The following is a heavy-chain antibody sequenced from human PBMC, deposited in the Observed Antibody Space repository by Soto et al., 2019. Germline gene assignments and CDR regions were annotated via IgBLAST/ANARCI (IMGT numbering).Heavy chain of an antibody. CDR3: EDSWITTSY. CDR1: GFTLSNFC. J-gene: IGHJ4*02. V-gene: IGHV3-74*01. D-gene: IGHD2-2*03. Sequence: PGGSLRLSCSASGFTLSNFCMHWVRQAPVKGLVWVSRISPDGSTTSYADYVKGRFTISRDNAKSTLYLQMNSLRAEDTDVYYCEDSWITTSYWGMGTLVTVSS. CDR2: ISPDGSTT.